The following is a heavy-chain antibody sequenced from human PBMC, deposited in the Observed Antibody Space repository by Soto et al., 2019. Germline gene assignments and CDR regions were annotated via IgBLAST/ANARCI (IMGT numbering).Heavy chain of an antibody. D-gene: IGHD3-10*01. Sequence: PSETLSLTCAVSGDSISSSNWWTWVRQAPGKGLEWVSSISSTAGRTSSYADSVKGRFAISRDFSDNTVYLQMNNLRVDDTAVYFCAEGVLSFHYGMEVWGQGTTVTVSS. J-gene: IGHJ6*02. CDR2: ISSTAGRT. CDR3: AEGVLSFHYGMEV. CDR1: GDSISSSN. V-gene: IGHV3-23*01.